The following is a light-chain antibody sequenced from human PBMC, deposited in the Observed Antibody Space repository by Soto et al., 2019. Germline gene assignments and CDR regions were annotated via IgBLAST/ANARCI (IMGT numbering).Light chain of an antibody. CDR2: KNN. J-gene: IGLJ2*01. V-gene: IGLV6-57*04. CDR1: SGSIASNH. CDR3: QSYDGNNVL. Sequence: NFMLTQPHSVSESPGKTVTISCTRSSGSIASNHVQWYQQRPGSAPTTVIYKNNQRPSGFPDRFSGSIDSSSNSASLTISGLKTEDEADYYCQSYDGNNVLFGGRTKLTVL.